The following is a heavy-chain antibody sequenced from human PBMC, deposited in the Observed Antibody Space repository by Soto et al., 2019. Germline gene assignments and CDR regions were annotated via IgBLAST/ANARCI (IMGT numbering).Heavy chain of an antibody. Sequence: GASVKVSCKASGYTFTSYDINWVRQATGQGLEWMGWMNPNSGNTGYAQKFQGRVTMTRNTSISTAYMELSSLRSEDTAVYYCARATYCSSTSCYAIGAWGQGTLVTVSS. CDR2: MNPNSGNT. V-gene: IGHV1-8*01. D-gene: IGHD2-2*01. CDR1: GYTFTSYD. J-gene: IGHJ4*02. CDR3: ARATYCSSTSCYAIGA.